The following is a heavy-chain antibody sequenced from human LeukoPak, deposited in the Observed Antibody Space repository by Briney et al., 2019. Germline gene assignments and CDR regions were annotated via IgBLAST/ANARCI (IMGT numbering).Heavy chain of an antibody. Sequence: GGSLRLSCAASDLTVIANYMTWVRQAPGKGLECVAVIHSNDDTYYAASVRGRFTISRDTSNHMLYLQMNSLRAEDTAVYYCTRGNAAMGDYWGQGTLVTVSS. J-gene: IGHJ4*02. CDR1: DLTVIANY. V-gene: IGHV3-53*01. CDR3: TRGNAAMGDY. D-gene: IGHD5-18*01. CDR2: IHSNDDT.